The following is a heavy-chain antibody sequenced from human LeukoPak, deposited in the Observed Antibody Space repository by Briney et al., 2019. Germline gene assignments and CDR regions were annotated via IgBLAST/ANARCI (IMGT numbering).Heavy chain of an antibody. D-gene: IGHD6-19*01. Sequence: SETLSLTCTVSGYSISSGYYWGWIRQPPGKGLEWIGSIYHSGSTYYNPSLKSRVTISADTSKNQFSLKLSSVTAADTAVYYCARARVAVAGYFDYWGQGTLVTVSS. CDR2: IYHSGST. J-gene: IGHJ4*02. CDR3: ARARVAVAGYFDY. V-gene: IGHV4-38-2*02. CDR1: GYSISSGYY.